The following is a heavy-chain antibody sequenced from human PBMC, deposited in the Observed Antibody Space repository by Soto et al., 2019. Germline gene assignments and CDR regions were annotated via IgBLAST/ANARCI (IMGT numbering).Heavy chain of an antibody. D-gene: IGHD2-2*01. V-gene: IGHV3-30-3*01. CDR1: GFTFSSYA. Sequence: QAQLVESGGGVVQPGRSLRLSCAASGFTFSSYAMHWVRQAPGKGLEWVAVISYDGSNKYYADSVKGRFTISRDNSKNTLYLQMNSLRAEDTAVYYCARDDCSSTSCYVGYYYYGMDVWGQGTTVTVSS. CDR3: ARDDCSSTSCYVGYYYYGMDV. J-gene: IGHJ6*02. CDR2: ISYDGSNK.